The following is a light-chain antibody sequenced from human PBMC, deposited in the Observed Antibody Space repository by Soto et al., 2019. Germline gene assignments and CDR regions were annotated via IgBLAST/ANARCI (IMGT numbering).Light chain of an antibody. CDR3: QQYNNWPPLA. Sequence: EIVMTQSPATLSVSPGERATLSCRASQSVSNNLAWYQQKPGQAPRLLIYGASTRAIDIPARFSGSGSGTEFTLTISSLQSEDFAVYYCQQYNNWPPLAFSGGTKVEIK. V-gene: IGKV3-15*01. CDR2: GAS. CDR1: QSVSNN. J-gene: IGKJ4*01.